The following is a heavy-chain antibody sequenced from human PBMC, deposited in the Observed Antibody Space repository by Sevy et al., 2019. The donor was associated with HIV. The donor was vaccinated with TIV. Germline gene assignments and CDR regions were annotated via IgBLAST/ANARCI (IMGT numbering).Heavy chain of an antibody. J-gene: IGHJ6*02. Sequence: ASVKVSCKASGFNFASYDIYWVRQATGQGLEWMGWMNTNTGNTGFAQKFQGRVTMTRNTSITTAYMELSNLRSEDTAVDYWARVSGWHLRYGMDVWGQGTTVTVSS. CDR1: GFNFASYD. V-gene: IGHV1-8*02. CDR3: ARVSGWHLRYGMDV. CDR2: MNTNTGNT. D-gene: IGHD6-19*01.